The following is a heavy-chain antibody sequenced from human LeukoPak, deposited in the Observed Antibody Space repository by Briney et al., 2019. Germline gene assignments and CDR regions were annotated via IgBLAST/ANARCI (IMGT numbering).Heavy chain of an antibody. J-gene: IGHJ4*02. V-gene: IGHV4-59*08. CDR2: IYYSGST. CDR3: ARHYYYDSSGLFAY. CDR1: GGSISNYY. Sequence: PSETLSLTCTVSGGSISNYYWSWIRQPPGKGLEWIGYIYYSGSTNYNPSLKSRVPISVDTSKNQFSMKLSSVTAADTAVYYCARHYYYDSSGLFAYWGQGTLVTVSS. D-gene: IGHD3-22*01.